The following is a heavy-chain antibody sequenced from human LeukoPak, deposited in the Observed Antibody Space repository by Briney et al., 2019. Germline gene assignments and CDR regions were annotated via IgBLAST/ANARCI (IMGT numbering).Heavy chain of an antibody. CDR1: GGSISSYY. D-gene: IGHD5-18*01. Sequence: SETLSLTCTVSGGSISSYYWSWIRQPPGKGLEWIGYIYYSGSTYYNPSLKSRVTISVDTSKNQFSLKLSSVTAADTAVYYCASAIRRIQLWLRWGQGTLVTVSS. CDR3: ASAIRRIQLWLR. J-gene: IGHJ4*02. CDR2: IYYSGST. V-gene: IGHV4-59*12.